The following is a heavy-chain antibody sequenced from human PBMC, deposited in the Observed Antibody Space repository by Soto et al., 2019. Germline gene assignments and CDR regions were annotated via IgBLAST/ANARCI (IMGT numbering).Heavy chain of an antibody. J-gene: IGHJ4*02. CDR1: GGSISSGGYS. CDR2: IYHSGST. V-gene: IGHV4-30-2*01. CDR3: ARAAGLGAVAVDY. Sequence: QLQLQESGSGLVKPSQTLSLTCAVSGGSISSGGYSWSWIRQPPGKGLEWIGYIYHSGSTYYNPSHKSGVTISVDRSKTPFSLKLSSVTAADTAVYYCARAAGLGAVAVDYWGQGTLVTVSS. D-gene: IGHD6-19*01.